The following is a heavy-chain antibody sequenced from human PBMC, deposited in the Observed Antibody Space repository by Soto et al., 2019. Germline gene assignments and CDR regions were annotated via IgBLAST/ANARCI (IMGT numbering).Heavy chain of an antibody. CDR3: TTGRYTFGLDS. CDR1: GITFSDAW. CDR2: VKGIADAGTT. D-gene: IGHD3-16*01. Sequence: GGSLRLSCAASGITFSDAWMTWVRQVPGKGLEWVGRVKGIADAGTTTYAAPVKGRFSISRDDSNSTLFLQMNSLKIEDTAVYYCTTGRYTFGLDSWGQGILVTV. J-gene: IGHJ4*02. V-gene: IGHV3-15*01.